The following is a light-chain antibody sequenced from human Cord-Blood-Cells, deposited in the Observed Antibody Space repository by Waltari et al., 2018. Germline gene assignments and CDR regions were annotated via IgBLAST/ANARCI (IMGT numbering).Light chain of an antibody. J-gene: IGLJ3*02. CDR1: SSNSGAGYD. V-gene: IGLV1-40*01. Sequence: QSVLTQPPSVSGAPGQRVTLSCTGSSSNSGAGYDVPWSQQLPGTAPKLLIYGNSNRPSGVPDRFSGSKSGTSASLAITGLQAEDEADYYCQSYDSSLSGWVFGGGTKLTVL. CDR2: GNS. CDR3: QSYDSSLSGWV.